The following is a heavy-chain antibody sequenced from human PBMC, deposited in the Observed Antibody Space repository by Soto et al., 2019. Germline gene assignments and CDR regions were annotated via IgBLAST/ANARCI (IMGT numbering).Heavy chain of an antibody. D-gene: IGHD3-16*01. Sequence: QLQLQESGPGLVRPSETLSLTCIVSGGSISSSGHFWGWVRQSPGKGPEYIASITYSGSTHYSPSLRSRVTISVDTSKNQFSLELTSVTAADTAVYYCARYYDNYDLPRYLDYWGQGTLVTVSS. CDR2: ITYSGST. CDR3: ARYYDNYDLPRYLDY. V-gene: IGHV4-39*01. CDR1: GGSISSSGHF. J-gene: IGHJ4*02.